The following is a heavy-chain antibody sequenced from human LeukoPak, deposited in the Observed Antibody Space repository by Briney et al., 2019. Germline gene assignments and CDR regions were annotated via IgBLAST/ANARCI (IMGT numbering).Heavy chain of an antibody. CDR1: GGSFSGYY. CDR3: AREGRRLLTGYYKAPGAFDI. Sequence: SETLSLTCAVYGGSFSGYYWSWIRQPPGKGLEWIGEINHSGSTNYNSSLKSRVTISVDTSKNQFSLKLSSVTAADTAVYYCAREGRRLLTGYYKAPGAFDIWGQGTMVTVSS. V-gene: IGHV4-34*01. CDR2: INHSGST. J-gene: IGHJ3*02. D-gene: IGHD3-9*01.